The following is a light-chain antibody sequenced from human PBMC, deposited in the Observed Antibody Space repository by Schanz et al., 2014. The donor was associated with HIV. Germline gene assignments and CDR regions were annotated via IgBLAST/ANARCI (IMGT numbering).Light chain of an antibody. V-gene: IGLV2-23*02. CDR2: EVT. Sequence: QSVLTQPASVSGSPGQSITISCTGTSSDVGGHNLVSWYQQHPGKVPQLLIFEVTKRPSGVSYRFSGSKSGNTASLTISGLQSEDEADYYCQSYDSSLTVVFGGGTKLTVL. J-gene: IGLJ2*01. CDR1: SSDVGGHNL. CDR3: QSYDSSLTVV.